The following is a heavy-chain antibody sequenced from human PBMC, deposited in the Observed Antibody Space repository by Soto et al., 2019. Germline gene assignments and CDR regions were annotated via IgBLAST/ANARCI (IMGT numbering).Heavy chain of an antibody. CDR2: ISGSGGST. CDR1: GFTFSSYA. V-gene: IGHV3-23*01. Sequence: GGSLRLSCAASGFTFSSYAMSWARQAPGKGLEWVSAISGSGGSTYYADSVKGRFTISRDNSKNTLYLQMNSLRAEDTAVYYCASGGYCSSTSCVPHWFDPWGQGTLVTVSS. D-gene: IGHD2-2*01. CDR3: ASGGYCSSTSCVPHWFDP. J-gene: IGHJ5*02.